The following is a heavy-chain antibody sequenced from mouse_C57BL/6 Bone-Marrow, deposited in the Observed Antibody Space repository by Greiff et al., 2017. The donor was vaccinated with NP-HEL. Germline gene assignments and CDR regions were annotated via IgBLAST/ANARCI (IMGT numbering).Heavy chain of an antibody. V-gene: IGHV1-82*01. Sequence: VQLQESGPELVKPGASVKISCKASGYAFSSSWMNWVKQRPGKGLEWIGRIYPGDGDTNYNGKFKGKATLTADKSSSTAYMQLSSLTSEDSAVYFCARPPITTVERAWFAYWGQGTLVTVSA. CDR1: GYAFSSSW. CDR2: IYPGDGDT. J-gene: IGHJ3*01. CDR3: ARPPITTVERAWFAY. D-gene: IGHD1-1*01.